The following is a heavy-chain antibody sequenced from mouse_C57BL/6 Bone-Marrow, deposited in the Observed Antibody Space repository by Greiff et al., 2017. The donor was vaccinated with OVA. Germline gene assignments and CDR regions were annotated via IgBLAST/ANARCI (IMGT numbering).Heavy chain of an antibody. J-gene: IGHJ4*01. CDR3: ALITDY. Sequence: QVQLQQPGAELVKPGASVKLSCKASGYAFSSSWMNWVKQRPGKGLEWIGRIYPGDGDTNYNGKFKGKATLTADKSSSTAYMQLSSLTSEDSAVYFCALITDYWGQGTSVTVSS. D-gene: IGHD1-1*01. V-gene: IGHV1-82*01. CDR2: IYPGDGDT. CDR1: GYAFSSSW.